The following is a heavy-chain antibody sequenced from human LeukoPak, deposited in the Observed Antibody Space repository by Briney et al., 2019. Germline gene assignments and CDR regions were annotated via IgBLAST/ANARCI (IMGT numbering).Heavy chain of an antibody. CDR2: IRYYGSNK. Sequence: GGSLRLSCAASGFTFSSYGMHWVRQAPGKGLEWVAFIRYYGSNKYYADSLKGRFTISRDNSKNTLYLQMNSLGAEDTAVYYCAKDRPGFGELSGYYFDYWGQGTLVTVSS. CDR3: AKDRPGFGELSGYYFDY. V-gene: IGHV3-30*02. D-gene: IGHD3-10*01. CDR1: GFTFSSYG. J-gene: IGHJ4*02.